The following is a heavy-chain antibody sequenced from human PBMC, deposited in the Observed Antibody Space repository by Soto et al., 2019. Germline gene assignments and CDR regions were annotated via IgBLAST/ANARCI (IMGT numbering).Heavy chain of an antibody. CDR1: GGSISSGGYY. CDR2: IYYSGST. V-gene: IGHV4-31*03. J-gene: IGHJ4*02. Sequence: SETLSLTCTVSGGSISSGGYYWSWIRQHPGKGLEWIGYIYYSGSTYYNPSLKSRVTISVDTSKNQFSLKLSSVTAADTAVYYCARWAIAAAAPMLDYWGQGTLVTVSS. CDR3: ARWAIAAAAPMLDY. D-gene: IGHD6-13*01.